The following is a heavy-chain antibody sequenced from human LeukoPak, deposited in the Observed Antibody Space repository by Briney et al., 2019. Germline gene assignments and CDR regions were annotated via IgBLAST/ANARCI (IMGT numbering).Heavy chain of an antibody. D-gene: IGHD5-18*01. V-gene: IGHV4-59*01. CDR3: ARVGGGYSYGYSFDY. CDR1: GGSISSYY. Sequence: PSETLSLTCTVSGGSISSYYWSWIRQPPGKGLEWIGYIYYSRGTNYNPSLKSRVTISVDTSKNQFSLKLSSVTAADTAVYYCARVGGGYSYGYSFDYWGQGTLVTVSS. CDR2: IYYSRGT. J-gene: IGHJ4*02.